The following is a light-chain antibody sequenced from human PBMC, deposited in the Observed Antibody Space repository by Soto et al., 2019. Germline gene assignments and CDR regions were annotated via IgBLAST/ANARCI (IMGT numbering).Light chain of an antibody. CDR2: YND. CDR1: SSSLGSGFD. J-gene: IGLJ2*01. CDR3: QSYDSSLSGHVV. V-gene: IGLV1-40*01. Sequence: QSVLTQPPSVSGAPGQRVTISCTGSSSSLGSGFDVQWYQQLPGTAPKLLIYYNDNRPSGVPDRFSGSKSGTSASLAITGLQADDEADYYCQSYDSSLSGHVVFGGGTKVTVL.